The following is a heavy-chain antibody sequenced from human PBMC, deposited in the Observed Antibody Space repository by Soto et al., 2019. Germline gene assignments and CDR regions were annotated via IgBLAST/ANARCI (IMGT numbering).Heavy chain of an antibody. V-gene: IGHV4-61*01. CDR3: AREKYYYGSGSFIDY. CDR2: IYYSGST. J-gene: IGHJ4*02. D-gene: IGHD3-10*01. CDR1: GGSVSSGSYY. Sequence: PEETLSLTCTVSGGSVSSGSYYWSWIRQPPGKGLEWIGYIYYSGSTNYNPSLKSRVTISVDTSKNQFSLKLSSVTAADTAVYYCAREKYYYGSGSFIDYWGQGTLVTVSS.